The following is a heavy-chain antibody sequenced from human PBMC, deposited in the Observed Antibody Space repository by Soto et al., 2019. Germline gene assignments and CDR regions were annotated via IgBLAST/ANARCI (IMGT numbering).Heavy chain of an antibody. J-gene: IGHJ6*03. CDR2: ISGSDGST. V-gene: IGHV3-23*01. D-gene: IGHD1-7*01. CDR3: ATTSANNWNYWTRDLGYMDV. CDR1: GFTFSSYA. Sequence: GGSLRLSCAASGFTFSSYAMSWVRQAPGKGLEWVSAISGSDGSTYYADSVKGRFTISRDNSKNTLYLQMNSLRAEDTAVYYCATTSANNWNYWTRDLGYMDVWGKGTTVTVSS.